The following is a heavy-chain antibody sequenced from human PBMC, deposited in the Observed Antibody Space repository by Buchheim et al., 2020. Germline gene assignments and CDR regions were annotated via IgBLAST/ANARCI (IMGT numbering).Heavy chain of an antibody. Sequence: QVQLVESGGGVVQPGRSLRLSCAASGFTFSSYAMHWVRQAPGKGLEWVAVISYDGSNKYYADSVKGRFTISRDNSKNTLYLQMNSLRAKDTAVYYCARGPFFYQWLAGIYYWGQGTL. J-gene: IGHJ4*02. D-gene: IGHD6-19*01. CDR2: ISYDGSNK. CDR1: GFTFSSYA. V-gene: IGHV3-30-3*01. CDR3: ARGPFFYQWLAGIYY.